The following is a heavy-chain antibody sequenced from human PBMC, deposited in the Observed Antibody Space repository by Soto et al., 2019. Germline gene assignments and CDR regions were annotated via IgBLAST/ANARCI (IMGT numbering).Heavy chain of an antibody. J-gene: IGHJ5*02. V-gene: IGHV4-31*03. Sequence: SETLSLTCTVSGGSISSGGYYWSWIRQHPGKGLEWIGYIYYSGSTYYNPSLKSRVTISVDTSKNQFSLKLSSVTAPDTAVYYCASFWPHIPTPPAKNWFDPWGQGTLVTVSS. CDR3: ASFWPHIPTPPAKNWFDP. CDR1: GGSISSGGYY. D-gene: IGHD2-2*01. CDR2: IYYSGST.